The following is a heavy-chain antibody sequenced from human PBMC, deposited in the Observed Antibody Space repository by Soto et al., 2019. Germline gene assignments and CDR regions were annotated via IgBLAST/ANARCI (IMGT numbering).Heavy chain of an antibody. CDR3: ARGMDRSGYSTYYYYGMDV. D-gene: IGHD3-3*01. J-gene: IGHJ6*01. V-gene: IGHV1-2*04. Sequence: GASVKVSCKASGYTFTGYYMHWVRQAPGQGLEWMGWINPNSGGTNYAQKFQGWVTMTRDTSISTAYMELSRLRSDDTAVYYCARGMDRSGYSTYYYYGMDVWGQGTTVTVSS. CDR1: GYTFTGYY. CDR2: INPNSGGT.